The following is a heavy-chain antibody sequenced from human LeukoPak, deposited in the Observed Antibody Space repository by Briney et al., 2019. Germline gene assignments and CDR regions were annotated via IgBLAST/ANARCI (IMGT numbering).Heavy chain of an antibody. CDR2: IHTSGST. CDR3: AKEGMIRGVIDY. D-gene: IGHD3-10*01. Sequence: SETLSLTCTVYGGSFSGYYWSWIRQPAGKGLEWIGHIHTSGSTNYNPSLKSRVTMSVDTSKSQFSLKVNSVTAADTAVYYCAKEGMIRGVIDYWGQGALVTVSS. CDR1: GGSFSGYY. V-gene: IGHV4-4*07. J-gene: IGHJ4*02.